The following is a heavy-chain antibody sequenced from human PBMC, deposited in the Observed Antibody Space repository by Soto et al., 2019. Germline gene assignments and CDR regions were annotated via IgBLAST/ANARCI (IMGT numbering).Heavy chain of an antibody. D-gene: IGHD6-13*01. J-gene: IGHJ4*02. V-gene: IGHV3-23*01. CDR2: ISGSGGST. CDR3: AKGALGSSSWYDFDY. Sequence: EVQLLESGGGLVQPGGSLRLSCAASGFTFNNYAMNWVRQAPGKGLEWVSSISGSGGSTYYADSVKGRFTISRDNSKNTLYLQMNSLSAEDTAVYYCAKGALGSSSWYDFDYWGQGTLVTVSS. CDR1: GFTFNNYA.